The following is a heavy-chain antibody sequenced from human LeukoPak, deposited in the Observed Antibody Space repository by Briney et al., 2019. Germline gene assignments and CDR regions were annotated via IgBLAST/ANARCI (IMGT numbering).Heavy chain of an antibody. CDR2: IYYSGST. J-gene: IGHJ6*02. CDR3: ARLWSHSSSWFHLDV. D-gene: IGHD6-13*01. V-gene: IGHV4-59*08. CDR1: GGSISGYY. Sequence: SETLSLTCTVSGGSISGYYWSWIRQPPGKGLEWIGYIYYSGSTNYNPSLKSRVTISVDTSKNQFSLKLSSVTAADTAVYYCARLWSHSSSWFHLDVWGQGTTVTVSS.